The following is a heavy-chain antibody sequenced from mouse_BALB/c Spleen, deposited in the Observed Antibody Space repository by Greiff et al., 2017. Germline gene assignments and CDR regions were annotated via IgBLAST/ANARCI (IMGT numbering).Heavy chain of an antibody. CDR3: ASPLLRLQAMDY. CDR2: ISYSGST. Sequence: VQLKESGPGLVKPSQSLSLTCTVTGYSITSDYAWNWIRQFPGNKLEWMGYISYSGSTSYNPSLKSRVSITRDTSKNQFFLQLNSVTTEDTATYYCASPLLRLQAMDYWGQGTSVTVSS. CDR1: GYSITSDYA. J-gene: IGHJ4*01. D-gene: IGHD1-2*01. V-gene: IGHV3-2*02.